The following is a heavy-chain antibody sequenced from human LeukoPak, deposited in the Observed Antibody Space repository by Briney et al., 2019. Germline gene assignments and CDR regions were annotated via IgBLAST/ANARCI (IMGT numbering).Heavy chain of an antibody. V-gene: IGHV1-2*04. CDR3: ARGLISGYCSSSTCYEPRPYYFDY. CDR1: GYTFTGYY. CDR2: INPNSGGT. Sequence: ASVKVSCKASGYTFTGYYMHWVRQAPGQGLEWMGWINPNSGGTNYAQKFQGWVTMTRDTSISTAYMEVSRLRSDDTAVYYCARGLISGYCSSSTCYEPRPYYFDYWGQGTLVTVSS. J-gene: IGHJ4*02. D-gene: IGHD2-2*01.